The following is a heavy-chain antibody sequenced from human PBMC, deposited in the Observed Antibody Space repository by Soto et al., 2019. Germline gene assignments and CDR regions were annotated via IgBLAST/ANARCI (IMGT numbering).Heavy chain of an antibody. CDR3: AKDYGSGSSYPYDD. V-gene: IGHV3-23*01. CDR2: ISGSGGGT. CDR1: GFTFSRYA. D-gene: IGHD3-10*01. Sequence: GGSLRLSCAASGFTFSRYAMSWVRQAPGKGLEWVSAISGSGGGTYYGDSVKGRVTISRDNSKNTLYLQMNSPRAEDTAVYYCAKDYGSGSSYPYDDWGQGTLVTVSS. J-gene: IGHJ4*02.